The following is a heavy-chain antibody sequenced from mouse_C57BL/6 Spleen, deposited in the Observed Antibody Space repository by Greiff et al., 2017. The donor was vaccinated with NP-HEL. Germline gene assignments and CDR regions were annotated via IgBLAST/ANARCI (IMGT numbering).Heavy chain of an antibody. CDR3: ARGLREDYYAMDY. Sequence: EVKLVESGGDLVKPGGSLKLSCAASGFTFSSYGMSWVRQTPDKRLEWVATISSGGSYTYYPDSVKGRFTISRDNAKNTLYLQMSSLKSEDTAMYYCARGLREDYYAMDYWGQGTSVTVSS. CDR1: GFTFSSYG. J-gene: IGHJ4*01. V-gene: IGHV5-6*02. CDR2: ISSGGSYT. D-gene: IGHD2-12*01.